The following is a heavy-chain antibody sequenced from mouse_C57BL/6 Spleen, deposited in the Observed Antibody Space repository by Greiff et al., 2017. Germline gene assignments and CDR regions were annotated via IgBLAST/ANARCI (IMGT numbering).Heavy chain of an antibody. Sequence: QVQLQQPGAELVKPGASVKLSCKASGYTFTSYWMHWVKQRPGQGLEWIGMIQPNSGSTNYNEKFKSKATLTVDKSSSTAYMQLSSLTSEDSAVNYCARGGDGYDGYYFDYWGQGTTLTVSS. CDR3: ARGGDGYDGYYFDY. V-gene: IGHV1-64*01. CDR1: GYTFTSYW. D-gene: IGHD2-2*01. J-gene: IGHJ2*01. CDR2: IQPNSGST.